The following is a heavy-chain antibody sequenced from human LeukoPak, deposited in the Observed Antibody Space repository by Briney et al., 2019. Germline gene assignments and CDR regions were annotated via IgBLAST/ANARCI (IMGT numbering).Heavy chain of an antibody. CDR2: IYPGYSDA. CDR3: VRFALTSSLDH. Sequence: GESLKISCKISGYKLTNNWIGWVRQVPGKGLEWKGLIYPGYSDAQYSSSFQGPGTLSLDASISTAYLQLSGLRASDTAIYYCVRFALTSSLDHWGQGTLVTVSS. V-gene: IGHV5-51*01. D-gene: IGHD6-13*01. J-gene: IGHJ5*02. CDR1: GYKLTNNW.